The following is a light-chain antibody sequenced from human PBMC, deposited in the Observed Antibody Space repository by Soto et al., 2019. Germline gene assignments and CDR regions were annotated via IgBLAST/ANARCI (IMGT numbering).Light chain of an antibody. Sequence: DIQMTQSPSSMSASVGDSVTLTCRASHDIGTFLNWYQQRPGVAPKLLIYAASNLKSGVPFRFSGSGSGTEFTLTISSLQPEDFATYYCQKNFSSPSITFGQGTRLEIK. J-gene: IGKJ5*01. CDR3: QKNFSSPSIT. V-gene: IGKV1-39*01. CDR1: HDIGTF. CDR2: AAS.